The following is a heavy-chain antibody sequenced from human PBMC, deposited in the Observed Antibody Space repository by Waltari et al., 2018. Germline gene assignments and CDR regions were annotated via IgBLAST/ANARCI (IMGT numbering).Heavy chain of an antibody. J-gene: IGHJ4*02. CDR1: GFTFGNFA. CDR2: ITSGGGDT. D-gene: IGHD6-19*01. V-gene: IGHV3-23*01. CDR3: AKEIYRIGRPCFDY. Sequence: QLLESGGGWRQAGGSLRLSCAASGFTFGNFAMSGVRQAPGKGPEWVSGITSGGGDTYYTDSVRGRFTISRDNSKNTVYLQMNSLRHEDTAVYYCAKEIYRIGRPCFDYWGQGVRVTVSS.